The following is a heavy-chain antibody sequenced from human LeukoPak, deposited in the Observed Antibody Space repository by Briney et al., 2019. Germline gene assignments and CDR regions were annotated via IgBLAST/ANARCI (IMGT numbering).Heavy chain of an antibody. J-gene: IGHJ6*03. Sequence: GGSLRLSCAASGFTFSSYEMNWVRQAPGKWLEWVSSISSSSSYIYYADSVKGRFTISRDNAKNSLYLQMDSLGPEDTAVYYCARDPYSGNYGNDYYYYMDVWGKGTTVTISS. CDR2: ISSSSSYI. D-gene: IGHD1-26*01. V-gene: IGHV3-21*01. CDR3: ARDPYSGNYGNDYYYYMDV. CDR1: GFTFSSYE.